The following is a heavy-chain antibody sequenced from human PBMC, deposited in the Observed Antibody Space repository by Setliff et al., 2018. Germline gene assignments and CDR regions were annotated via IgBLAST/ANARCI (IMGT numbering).Heavy chain of an antibody. Sequence: SETLSLTCAVSGYSISSDSYWGWIRQPPGKGLEWIGSIYHSGRNYYNPSLKSRVIISVDTSKNQFSLKLSSVTAADTAVYYCASHYYDSGGYYIDYWGQGTLVTVSS. CDR2: IYHSGRN. D-gene: IGHD3-22*01. J-gene: IGHJ4*02. V-gene: IGHV4-38-2*01. CDR1: GYSISSDSY. CDR3: ASHYYDSGGYYIDY.